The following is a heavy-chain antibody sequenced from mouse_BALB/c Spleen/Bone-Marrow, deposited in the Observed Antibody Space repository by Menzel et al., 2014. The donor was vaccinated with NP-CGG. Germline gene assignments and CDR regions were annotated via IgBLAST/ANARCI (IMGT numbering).Heavy chain of an antibody. CDR3: SRGRRDALDY. J-gene: IGHJ4*01. CDR1: GYTFXSYY. V-gene: IGHV1S81*02. CDR2: INPSNGGT. Sequence: VQVVESGAELVKPGASVKLSCKASGYTFXSYYMYWVKQRPGQGLEWFGGINPSNGGTNFNEKFKNKATLTVDKSSSTAYMQLSSLTSEVSAVYYCSRGRRDALDYWGQGTSVTVSS.